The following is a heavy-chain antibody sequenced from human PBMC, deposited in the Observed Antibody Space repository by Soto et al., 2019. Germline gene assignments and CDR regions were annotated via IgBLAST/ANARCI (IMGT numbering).Heavy chain of an antibody. CDR3: ARGSAGHYNSGTLLD. Sequence: QVQVVESGGGVVQPGRSLRLSCAASGFTFSTYAMHWVRQAPGKGLEWVAVISYDGSNEYYVDSVKGRFTISRDNSKNTLDLQMNSLREEDTAVYYWARGSAGHYNSGTLLDWGQGTLVTVSS. D-gene: IGHD3-10*01. CDR2: ISYDGSNE. V-gene: IGHV3-30-3*01. J-gene: IGHJ4*02. CDR1: GFTFSTYA.